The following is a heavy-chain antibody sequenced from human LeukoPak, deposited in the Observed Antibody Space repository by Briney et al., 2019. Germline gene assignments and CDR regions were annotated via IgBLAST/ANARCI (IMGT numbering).Heavy chain of an antibody. V-gene: IGHV3-30*04. CDR1: GFTFSSYA. Sequence: GGSLRLSCAASGFTFSSYAMHWVRQAPGKGLEWVAVISYDGGNKYYADSVKGRFTISGDNSKNTLYLQMNSLRAEDTAVYYCARDLRGERGYSYGYFDYWGQGTLVTVSS. D-gene: IGHD5-18*01. CDR3: ARDLRGERGYSYGYFDY. CDR2: ISYDGGNK. J-gene: IGHJ4*02.